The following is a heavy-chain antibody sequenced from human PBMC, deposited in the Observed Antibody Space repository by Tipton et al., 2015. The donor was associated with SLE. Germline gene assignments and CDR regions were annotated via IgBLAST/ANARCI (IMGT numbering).Heavy chain of an antibody. D-gene: IGHD3-22*01. CDR3: ARFPDYDSSVP. CDR1: GGSFSGYY. CDR2: INHSGSA. V-gene: IGHV4-34*01. J-gene: IGHJ5*02. Sequence: TLSLTCAVYGGSFSGYYWSWIRQPPGKGLEWIGDINHSGSANYSPSLKSRVTISVDTSKNQFSLKLSSVTAADTAVYYCARFPDYDSSVPWGQGTLVTVSS.